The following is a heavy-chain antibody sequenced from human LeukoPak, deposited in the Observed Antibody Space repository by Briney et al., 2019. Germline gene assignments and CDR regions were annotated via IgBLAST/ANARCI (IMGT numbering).Heavy chain of an antibody. CDR1: GFTFSDYN. J-gene: IGHJ2*01. V-gene: IGHV3-11*04. Sequence: GGSLRLSCAASGFTFSDYNMRWIRQAPGKGLEWVSSISRSGSTKYYADSVKGRFTISRDNAKNSLFLQMNSLRAEDTAVYHCARDLCSSTSCYGHGPLGWYFDLWGRGTLVTVSS. D-gene: IGHD2-2*01. CDR2: ISRSGSTK. CDR3: ARDLCSSTSCYGHGPLGWYFDL.